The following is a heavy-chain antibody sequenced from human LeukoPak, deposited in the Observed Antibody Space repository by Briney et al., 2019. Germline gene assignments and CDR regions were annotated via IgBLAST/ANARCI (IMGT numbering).Heavy chain of an antibody. CDR2: INPNSGGT. V-gene: IGHV1-2*02. Sequence: ASVKVPCKASGYTFTGYYMHWVRQAPGQGLEWMGWINPNSGGTNYAQKFQGRVTMTRDTSISTAYMELSRLRSDDPAVYYCARDHRRYCSGGSCYGYWGQGTLVTVSS. CDR1: GYTFTGYY. D-gene: IGHD2-15*01. CDR3: ARDHRRYCSGGSCYGY. J-gene: IGHJ4*02.